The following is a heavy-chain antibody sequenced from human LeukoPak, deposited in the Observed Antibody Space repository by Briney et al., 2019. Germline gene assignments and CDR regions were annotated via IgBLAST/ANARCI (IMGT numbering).Heavy chain of an antibody. CDR2: ISAYNGNT. V-gene: IGHV1-18*01. CDR1: GYTFTSYG. CDR3: ARDRYLRQWLANDAFDI. D-gene: IGHD6-19*01. J-gene: IGHJ3*02. Sequence: GASVKVSCKASGYTFTSYGISWVRQAPGQGLEWMGWISAYNGNTNYAQRLQGRVTMTTDTSTSTAYMELGSLRSDDTAVYYCARDRYLRQWLANDAFDIWGQGTMVTVSS.